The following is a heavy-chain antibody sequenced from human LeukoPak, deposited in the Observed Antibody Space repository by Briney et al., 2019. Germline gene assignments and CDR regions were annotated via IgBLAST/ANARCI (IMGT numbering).Heavy chain of an antibody. V-gene: IGHV3-48*01. CDR1: GFTFSSYS. Sequence: GGSLRLSCAASGFTFSSYSMNRVRQAPGKGLEWVSYISSSSSTIYYADSVEGRFTISRDNAKNSLYLQMNSLRAEDTAVYYCARDGVKGITIFGVSLQRGYNWFDPWGQGTLVTVSS. CDR3: ARDGVKGITIFGVSLQRGYNWFDP. J-gene: IGHJ5*02. CDR2: ISSSSSTI. D-gene: IGHD3-3*01.